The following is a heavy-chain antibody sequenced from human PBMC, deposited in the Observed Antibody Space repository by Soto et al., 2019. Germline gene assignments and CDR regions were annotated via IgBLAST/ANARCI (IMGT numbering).Heavy chain of an antibody. CDR2: ISSSSSYI. D-gene: IGHD1-1*01. V-gene: IGHV3-21*01. CDR3: ARMGTGDDAFDI. J-gene: IGHJ3*02. CDR1: GFTFSSYS. Sequence: GESLKISCAASGFTFSSYSMNWVRQAPGKGLEWVSSISSSSSYIYYADSVKGRFTISRDNAKNSLYLQMNSLRAEDTAVYYCARMGTGDDAFDIWGQGTMVTVSS.